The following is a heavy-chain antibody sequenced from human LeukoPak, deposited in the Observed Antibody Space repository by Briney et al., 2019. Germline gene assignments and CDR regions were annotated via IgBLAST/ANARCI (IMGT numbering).Heavy chain of an antibody. V-gene: IGHV1-18*01. Sequence: ASVKVSCKASGYTFTSYGISWVRQAPGQGLEWMGWISAYNGNTDYAQKFQGRVTMTTDTSTSPAYMEVRSLRSDDTAVYYCARAYSGSYYYYWGQGTLVTVSS. CDR1: GYTFTSYG. D-gene: IGHD1-26*01. CDR3: ARAYSGSYYYY. CDR2: ISAYNGNT. J-gene: IGHJ4*02.